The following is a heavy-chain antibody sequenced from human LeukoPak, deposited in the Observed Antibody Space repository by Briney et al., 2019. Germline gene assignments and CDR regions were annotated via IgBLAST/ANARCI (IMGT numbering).Heavy chain of an antibody. V-gene: IGHV1-69*13. Sequence: GASVKVSCKASGGTFSSYAISWVRQAPGQGLEWMGGIIPIFGTANYAQKFQGRVTITADESTSTAYMELSSLRSEDTAVYYCARDSYRAVAGQLYYYYYMDVCGKGTTVTISS. CDR2: IIPIFGTA. CDR1: GGTFSSYA. D-gene: IGHD6-19*01. J-gene: IGHJ6*03. CDR3: ARDSYRAVAGQLYYYYYMDV.